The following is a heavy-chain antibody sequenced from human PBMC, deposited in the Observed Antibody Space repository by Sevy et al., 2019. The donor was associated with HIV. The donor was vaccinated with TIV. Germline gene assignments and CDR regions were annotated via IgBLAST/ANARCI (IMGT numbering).Heavy chain of an antibody. D-gene: IGHD2-15*01. J-gene: IGHJ4*02. CDR1: GFTFSTYA. CDR2: ISSSGGST. V-gene: IGHV3-23*01. Sequence: GGSLRLSCAASGFTFSTYAMSWVRQAPGKGLEWVSAISSSGGSTYYADSVKGRFTFSRDNSKSTLYLHMNSLRAEDTAMYYCAKDLYGGSFDYWGQGTLVTVSS. CDR3: AKDLYGGSFDY.